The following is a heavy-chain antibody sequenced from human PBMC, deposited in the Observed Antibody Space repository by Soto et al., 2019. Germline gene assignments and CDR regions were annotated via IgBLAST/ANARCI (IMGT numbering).Heavy chain of an antibody. CDR2: INPSGGST. D-gene: IGHD3-16*02. CDR3: ARCPHVFWGVYPYYYYYNMDV. V-gene: IGHV1-46*03. CDR1: GYTFTSYY. Sequence: GASVKVSCKASGYTFTSYYMHWVRQAPGQGLEWMGIINPSGGSTSYAQKFQGRVTMTRGTSTSTVYMELSSRRSEDTAVYYCARCPHVFWGVYPYYYYYNMDVWGKGTTVTVS. J-gene: IGHJ6*03.